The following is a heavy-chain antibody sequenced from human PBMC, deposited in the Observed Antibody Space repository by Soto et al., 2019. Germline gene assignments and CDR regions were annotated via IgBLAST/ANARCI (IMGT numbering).Heavy chain of an antibody. D-gene: IGHD3-10*01. Sequence: SLKVSCKASGGTFSSYAISWVRQAPGQGLEWMGGIIPIFGTANYAQKFQGRVTITADESTSTAYMELSSLRSEDTAVYYCARVHLTMVRGVDDYYYYYGTDVGGQGTGVTVSS. CDR3: ARVHLTMVRGVDDYYYYYGTDV. CDR1: GGTFSSYA. CDR2: IIPIFGTA. J-gene: IGHJ6*02. V-gene: IGHV1-69*13.